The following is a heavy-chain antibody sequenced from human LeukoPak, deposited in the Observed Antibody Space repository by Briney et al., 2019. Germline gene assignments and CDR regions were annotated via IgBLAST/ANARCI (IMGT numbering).Heavy chain of an antibody. CDR1: GFTFSNYW. V-gene: IGHV3-7*01. Sequence: GGSLRLSCAASGFTFSNYWMSWVRQAPGKGLEWVASIKEDGSEKYYVDSVKGRFTISRENAKNSLYLQMNSLRAEDTAVYYCARDFWSAWYYYYGMDVWGQGTTVTVSS. J-gene: IGHJ6*02. CDR2: IKEDGSEK. D-gene: IGHD3-3*01. CDR3: ARDFWSAWYYYYGMDV.